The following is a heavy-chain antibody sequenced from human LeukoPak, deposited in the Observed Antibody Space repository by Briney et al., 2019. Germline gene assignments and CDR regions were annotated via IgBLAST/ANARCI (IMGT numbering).Heavy chain of an antibody. J-gene: IGHJ4*02. CDR3: ARHFIPAVAGLDY. D-gene: IGHD6-19*01. Sequence: PSETLSLTCTVCGGSISSSSYYWGWIRQPRGKGQEWIGRIYYSGSTYYNPSLKSRVTISVDTFKTQFSLKLSSVTAADTAVYYCARHFIPAVAGLDYWGQGTLVTVSS. V-gene: IGHV4-39*01. CDR1: GGSISSSSYY. CDR2: IYYSGST.